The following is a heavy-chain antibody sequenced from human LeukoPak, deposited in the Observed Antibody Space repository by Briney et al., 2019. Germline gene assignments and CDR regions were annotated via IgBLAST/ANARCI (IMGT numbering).Heavy chain of an antibody. V-gene: IGHV3-21*01. CDR3: ARLGGDYYYGSGSYYRGYYYYGMDV. CDR2: ISSSSSYI. Sequence: GGSLRLSCAASGFTFSSYSMNWVRQAPGKGLEWVSSISSSSSYIYYADSVKGRFTISRDNAKNSLYLQMNSLRAEDTAVYYCARLGGDYYYGSGSYYRGYYYYGMDVWGQGTTVTVSS. CDR1: GFTFSSYS. J-gene: IGHJ6*02. D-gene: IGHD3-10*01.